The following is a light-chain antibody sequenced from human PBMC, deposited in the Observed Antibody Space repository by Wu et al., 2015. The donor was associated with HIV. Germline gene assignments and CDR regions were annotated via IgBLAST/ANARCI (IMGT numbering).Light chain of an antibody. CDR1: QSISRSY. V-gene: IGKV3-20*01. Sequence: EIVLTQSPGTLSLPPGERATLSCRASQSISRSYLAWYQQKPGQAPRLLIYGGSSRATGIPDRFSGSGSGTDFTLTISRLEPEDFAVYYCQQYGSSPYTFGQGTKLEIK. CDR3: QQYGSSPYT. J-gene: IGKJ2*01. CDR2: GGS.